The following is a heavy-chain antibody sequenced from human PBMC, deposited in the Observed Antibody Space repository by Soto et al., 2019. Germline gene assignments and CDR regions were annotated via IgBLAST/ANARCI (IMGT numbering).Heavy chain of an antibody. J-gene: IGHJ4*02. CDR2: INAGNGNT. CDR3: ARDEAHIVVVPAAMNY. D-gene: IGHD2-2*01. V-gene: IGHV1-3*01. Sequence: GASVKVSCKASGYTFTSYAMHWVRQAPGQRLEWMGWINAGNGNTKYSQKFQGRVTITRDTSASTAYMELSSLRSEDTAVYYCARDEAHIVVVPAAMNYWGQGTLVTVSS. CDR1: GYTFTSYA.